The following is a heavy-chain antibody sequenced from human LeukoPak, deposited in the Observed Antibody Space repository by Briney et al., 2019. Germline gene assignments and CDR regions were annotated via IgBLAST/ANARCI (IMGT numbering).Heavy chain of an antibody. Sequence: ASVKVSCKASGYTFTGYYMHWVRQAPGQGLEWMGWINPNSGGTNYAQKFQARVTMTRDTSISTAYMELSRLRSDDTAVYYCARDRAYTYSSGWLKNWGQGTLVTVSS. J-gene: IGHJ4*02. CDR3: ARDRAYTYSSGWLKN. V-gene: IGHV1-2*02. CDR1: GYTFTGYY. CDR2: INPNSGGT. D-gene: IGHD6-19*01.